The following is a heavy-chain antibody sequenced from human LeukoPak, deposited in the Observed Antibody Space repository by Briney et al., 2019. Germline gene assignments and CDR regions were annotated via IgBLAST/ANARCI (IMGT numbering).Heavy chain of an antibody. CDR1: GFTFSSYS. D-gene: IGHD5-18*01. CDR3: ARVEGGGYSYGLYYYYYYMDV. V-gene: IGHV3-21*01. CDR2: ISSSSSYI. Sequence: PGGSLRLSCAASGFTFSSYSMNWVRQAPGKGLEWVSSISSSSSYIYYADSVKGRFTISRDNAKNSLYLQMNSLRAEDTAVYYCARVEGGGYSYGLYYYYYYMDVWGKGTTVTVSS. J-gene: IGHJ6*03.